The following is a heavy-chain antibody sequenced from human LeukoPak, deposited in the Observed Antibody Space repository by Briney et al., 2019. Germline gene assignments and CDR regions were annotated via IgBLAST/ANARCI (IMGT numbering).Heavy chain of an antibody. CDR1: GFTFSSYA. CDR2: ISGSGGST. Sequence: PGGSLRLSCAASGFTFSSYAMSWVRQAPGKGLEWVSAISGSGGSTYYADSVKGRFTISRDNSKNTLYLQMNSLRAEDTAVYYCAAHDGVSSSLDYWGQGTLVTVSS. V-gene: IGHV3-23*01. J-gene: IGHJ4*02. D-gene: IGHD6-13*01. CDR3: AAHDGVSSSLDY.